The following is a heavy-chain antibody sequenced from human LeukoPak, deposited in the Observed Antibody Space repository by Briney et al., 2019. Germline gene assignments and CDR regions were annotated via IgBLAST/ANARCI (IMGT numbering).Heavy chain of an antibody. CDR3: AREGRYDILTPPFDY. V-gene: IGHV3-30*04. Sequence: PGRSLRLSCAASGFTFSSYAMHWVRRAPGKGLEWVAVISYDGSNKYYADSVKGRFTISRDNSKNTLYLQMNSLRAEDTAVYYCAREGRYDILTPPFDYWGQGTLVTVSS. CDR2: ISYDGSNK. J-gene: IGHJ4*02. CDR1: GFTFSSYA. D-gene: IGHD3-9*01.